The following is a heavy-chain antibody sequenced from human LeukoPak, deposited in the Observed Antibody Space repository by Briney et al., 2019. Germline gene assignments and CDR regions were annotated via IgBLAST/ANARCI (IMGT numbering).Heavy chain of an antibody. D-gene: IGHD2-15*01. V-gene: IGHV1-2*02. CDR3: ARVKDLDF. CDR2: INPNSGGT. J-gene: IGHJ4*02. Sequence: ASVTVSCKASGDTFTVYYIHLVRQAPGQGLEWMGWINPNSGGTNYAQKFQGRVTMTRDTSISTAYMELRSLTSDDTAVYYCARVKDLDFWGQGTPVTVSS. CDR1: GDTFTVYY.